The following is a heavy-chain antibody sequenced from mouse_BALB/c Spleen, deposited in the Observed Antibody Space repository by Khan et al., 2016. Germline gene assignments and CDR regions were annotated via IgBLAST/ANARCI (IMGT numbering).Heavy chain of an antibody. CDR3: ARGGGDGLSFAY. Sequence: QVQLKQSGAELARPGASVKLSCKASGYTFTSYWMQWVKQRPGQGLEWIGAIYPGDGDTRYTQKFKGKATLTADKSSSTAYMQLSSLASEDSAVSYSARGGGDGLSFAYWGQGTLVTFSA. V-gene: IGHV1-87*01. D-gene: IGHD2-3*01. CDR1: GYTFTSYW. CDR2: IYPGDGDT. J-gene: IGHJ3*01.